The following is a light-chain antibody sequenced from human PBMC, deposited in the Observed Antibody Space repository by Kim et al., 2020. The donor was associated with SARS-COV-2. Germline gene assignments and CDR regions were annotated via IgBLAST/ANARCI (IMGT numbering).Light chain of an antibody. Sequence: DIQMTQSPSSLSASVGDRVTITCRASQSSSTYLNWYQQKPGKAPNLLMYDASTLQSGVPSRFSGSGSGTDFTLTISSLQPEDFATYYCQQSYSHPLTYGQGTRQEIK. CDR1: QSSSTY. CDR2: DAS. CDR3: QQSYSHPLT. J-gene: IGKJ5*01. V-gene: IGKV1-39*01.